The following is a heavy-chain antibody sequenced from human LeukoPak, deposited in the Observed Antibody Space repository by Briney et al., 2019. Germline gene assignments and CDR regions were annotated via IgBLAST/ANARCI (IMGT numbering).Heavy chain of an antibody. CDR2: IYHSGST. D-gene: IGHD5-24*01. V-gene: IGHV4-59*01. J-gene: IGHJ3*02. CDR1: GGSISTYY. CDR3: ARAYPPVEMATILADAFDI. Sequence: SETLSLTCTVSGGSISTYYWSWIRQPPGKGLEWIGYIYHSGSTNYNPSLKSRVTISVDTSQNQFSLNLSSVTAADTAVYYCARAYPPVEMATILADAFDIWGQGTMVTVSS.